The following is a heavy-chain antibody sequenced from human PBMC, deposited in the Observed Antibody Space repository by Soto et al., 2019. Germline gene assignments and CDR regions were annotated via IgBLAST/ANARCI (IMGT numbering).Heavy chain of an antibody. CDR3: ARDSQLNYYDSSGSVYYYYGMDV. D-gene: IGHD3-22*01. CDR1: VGTFSSYA. J-gene: IGHJ6*02. CDR2: IIPIFGTA. V-gene: IGHV1-69*06. Sequence: SVKVSCKGSVGTFSSYAISWVRQAPGQGLEWMGGIIPIFGTANYAQKFQGRVTITADKSTSTAYMELSSLRSEDTAVYYCARDSQLNYYDSSGSVYYYYGMDVWGQGTTVTVSS.